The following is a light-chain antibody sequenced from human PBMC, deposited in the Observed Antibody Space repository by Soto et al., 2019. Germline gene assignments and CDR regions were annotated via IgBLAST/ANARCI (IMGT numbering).Light chain of an antibody. Sequence: EIVLTQSPGTLSLSPGARATLSCRASQSVTSPFLAWYQQKPGQPPRLLIYSTSGRATGIPDRFSGSGSGTDFTLTISSLEPEDSAVYDGQQYGSSPRTFGQGTKVDIK. CDR2: STS. CDR1: QSVTSPF. CDR3: QQYGSSPRT. V-gene: IGKV3-20*01. J-gene: IGKJ1*01.